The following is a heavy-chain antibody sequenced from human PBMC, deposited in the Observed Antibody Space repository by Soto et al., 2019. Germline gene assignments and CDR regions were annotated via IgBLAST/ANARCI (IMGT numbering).Heavy chain of an antibody. D-gene: IGHD3-3*01. CDR1: GGSISSYY. Sequence: SETLSLTCTVSGGSISSYYWSWIRQPPGKGLEWIGYIYYSGSTNYNPSLKSRVTISVDTSKNQFSLKLSSVTAADTAVYYCATSIWSGEYYFDYWGQGTLVTVSS. CDR3: ATSIWSGEYYFDY. V-gene: IGHV4-59*08. CDR2: IYYSGST. J-gene: IGHJ4*02.